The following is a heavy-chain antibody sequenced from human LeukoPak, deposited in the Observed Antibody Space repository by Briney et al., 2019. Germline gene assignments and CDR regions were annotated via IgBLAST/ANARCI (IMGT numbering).Heavy chain of an antibody. CDR1: GFTFINYI. D-gene: IGHD2/OR15-2a*01. J-gene: IGHJ4*02. CDR2: ISRDGIVT. CDR3: AKRLLGGSGDGY. V-gene: IGHV3-23*01. Sequence: GGSLRLSCAGSGFTFINYIMGWVRQPPERGLEWVSTISRDGIVTYYADSVKGRFTVSRENSNNILFLQMSSLRVEDTAIYYCAKRLLGGSGDGYWGQGTLVTVSS.